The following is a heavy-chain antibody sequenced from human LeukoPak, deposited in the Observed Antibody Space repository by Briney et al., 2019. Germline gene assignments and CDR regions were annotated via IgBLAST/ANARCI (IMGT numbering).Heavy chain of an antibody. Sequence: PSETLSLTCTVSGVSISSGDYYWSWIRQPPGKGLEWIGYIYYSGSTYYNPSLKSRVTISVDTSKNQFSLKLSSVTAADTAVYYCARVFDYGSGSYYYYGMDVWGQGTTVTVSS. CDR2: IYYSGST. D-gene: IGHD3-10*01. CDR1: GVSISSGDYY. CDR3: ARVFDYGSGSYYYYGMDV. J-gene: IGHJ6*02. V-gene: IGHV4-30-4*01.